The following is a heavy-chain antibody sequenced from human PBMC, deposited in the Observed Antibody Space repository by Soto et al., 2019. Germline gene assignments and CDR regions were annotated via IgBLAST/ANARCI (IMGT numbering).Heavy chain of an antibody. CDR2: ISGSSTYI. D-gene: IGHD6-6*01. CDR1: GFSLTDYT. CDR3: ASGRGSSSRTSYFQH. J-gene: IGHJ1*01. Sequence: EVQLVESGGGLVKPGGSLRLSCAGSGFSLTDYTMSWVRQAPGKGLEWVSSISGSSTYIFYADSVRGRFTVSRDNAKNSLYLQMDSLRVEDTAVYYCASGRGSSSRTSYFQHWGQGTLVSVSS. V-gene: IGHV3-21*02.